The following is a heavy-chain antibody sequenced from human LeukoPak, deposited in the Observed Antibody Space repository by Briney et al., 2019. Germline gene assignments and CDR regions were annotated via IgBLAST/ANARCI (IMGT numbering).Heavy chain of an antibody. CDR1: GYTFSSYG. J-gene: IGHJ4*02. CDR3: ARDPVSVVPGYFDY. Sequence: ASVKFSCKASGYTFSSYGISWVRQALGQGLEWMGWISAYNGNTNYAQKLQGRVTMTTDTSTSTAYMELRSLRSDDTAVYYCARDPVSVVPGYFDYWGQGTLVTVSS. V-gene: IGHV1-18*01. D-gene: IGHD2-21*01. CDR2: ISAYNGNT.